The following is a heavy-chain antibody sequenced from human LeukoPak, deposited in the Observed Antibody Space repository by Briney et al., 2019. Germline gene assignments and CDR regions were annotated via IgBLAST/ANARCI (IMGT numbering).Heavy chain of an antibody. CDR1: GFTFSRYW. Sequence: GGSLRLSCVASGFTFSRYWMHWGRQAPGAGLVWVSRIKSYGSDTTYADSVKGRFTMSRDNTKNTLYLQMNGLRAEDPAVYYCARDVNYRFDYWGQGTLVTVSS. V-gene: IGHV3-74*01. D-gene: IGHD4-11*01. CDR2: IKSYGSDT. J-gene: IGHJ4*02. CDR3: ARDVNYRFDY.